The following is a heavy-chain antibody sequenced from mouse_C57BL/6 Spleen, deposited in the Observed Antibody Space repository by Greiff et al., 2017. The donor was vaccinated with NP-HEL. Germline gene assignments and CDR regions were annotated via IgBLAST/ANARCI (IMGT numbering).Heavy chain of an antibody. CDR2: IDPSDSYT. D-gene: IGHD3-2*02. CDR1: GYTFTSYW. Sequence: QVQLQQPGAELVRPGTSVKLSCKASGYTFTSYWMHWVKQRPGQGLEWIGVIDPSDSYTNYNQKFKGKATLTVDTSSSTAYMQLSSLTSEDSAVYYCAREQLRYAMDYWGQGTSVTVSS. V-gene: IGHV1-59*01. J-gene: IGHJ4*01. CDR3: AREQLRYAMDY.